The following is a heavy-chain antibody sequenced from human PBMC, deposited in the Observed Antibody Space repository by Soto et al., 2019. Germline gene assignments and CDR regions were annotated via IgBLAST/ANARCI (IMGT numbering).Heavy chain of an antibody. CDR3: ARDRDYDFWSGYYMAYYGLDV. CDR2: ISAYNGNT. V-gene: IGHV1-18*01. J-gene: IGHJ6*02. Sequence: ASVKVSCKASGYTFTSYGISWVRQAPGQGLEWMGWISAYNGNTNYAQKLQGRVTMTTDTSTSTAYMELRSLRSDDTAVYYCARDRDYDFWSGYYMAYYGLDVWGQGTTVTVS. CDR1: GYTFTSYG. D-gene: IGHD3-3*01.